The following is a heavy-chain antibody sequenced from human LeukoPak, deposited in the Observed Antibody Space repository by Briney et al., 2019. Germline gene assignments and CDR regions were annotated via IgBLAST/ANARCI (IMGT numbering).Heavy chain of an antibody. D-gene: IGHD3-22*01. J-gene: IGHJ4*02. Sequence: PGDSLRLSCAASGFTFSSYAMSWVRQAPGKGLEWVSAISGSGGSTYYADSVKGRFTISRDNSKNTLYLQMNSLRAEDTAVYYCAKDYYDSSGYWYYFDYRGQGTLVTVSS. CDR1: GFTFSSYA. CDR3: AKDYYDSSGYWYYFDY. CDR2: ISGSGGST. V-gene: IGHV3-23*01.